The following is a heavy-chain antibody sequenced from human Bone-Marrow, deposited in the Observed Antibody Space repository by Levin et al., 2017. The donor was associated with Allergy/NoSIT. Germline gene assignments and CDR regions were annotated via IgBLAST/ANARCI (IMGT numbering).Heavy chain of an antibody. CDR2: IYPGDSDT. V-gene: IGHV5-51*01. CDR1: GYSFTSYW. D-gene: IGHD3-22*01. Sequence: GGSLRLSCKGSGYSFTSYWIGWVRQMPGKGLEWMGIIYPGDSDTRYSPSFQGQVTISADKSISTAYLQWSSLKASDTAMYYCARRTYYDSSGYPPGDLDYWGQGTLVTVSS. J-gene: IGHJ4*02. CDR3: ARRTYYDSSGYPPGDLDY.